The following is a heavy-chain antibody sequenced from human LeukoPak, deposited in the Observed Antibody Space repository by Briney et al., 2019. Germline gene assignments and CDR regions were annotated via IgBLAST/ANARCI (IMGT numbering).Heavy chain of an antibody. CDR3: ARDLPGDGYYYYYYMDV. D-gene: IGHD2-21*01. Sequence: GGSLRLSCAASGFTFDDYAMHWVRQAPGKGLEWVSGISWNSGSTIYYADSVKGRFTISRDNAKNSLYLQMNSLRAEDTAVYYCARDLPGDGYYYYYYMDVWGKGTTVTISS. CDR1: GFTFDDYA. J-gene: IGHJ6*03. CDR2: ISWNSGSTI. V-gene: IGHV3-9*01.